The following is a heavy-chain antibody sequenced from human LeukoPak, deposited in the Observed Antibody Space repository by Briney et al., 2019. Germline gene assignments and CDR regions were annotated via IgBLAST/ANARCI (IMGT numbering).Heavy chain of an antibody. Sequence: QPGRSLRLCCAASGFTFSSYGMHWVRQAPGKGLEWVAVIWYDGSNKYYADSVKGRFTISRDDSKNTLSLQMNGLRAEDTAVYYCARDEAYCGGDCYSAFDYWGQGTLVTVSS. CDR2: IWYDGSNK. J-gene: IGHJ4*02. V-gene: IGHV3-33*01. CDR3: ARDEAYCGGDCYSAFDY. D-gene: IGHD2-21*02. CDR1: GFTFSSYG.